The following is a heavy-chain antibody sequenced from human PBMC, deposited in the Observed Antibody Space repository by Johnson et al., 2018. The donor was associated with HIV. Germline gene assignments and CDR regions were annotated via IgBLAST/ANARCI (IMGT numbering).Heavy chain of an antibody. V-gene: IGHV3-30*18. CDR3: AKERAYIRTFDI. CDR1: GFTFSNYA. Sequence: VQLVESGGGVVQPGRSLRLSCTASGFTFSNYAIHWVRQAPGKGLEWVAGITYDGSNKYYRDSVKGRFTISRDNSKNTLYLQINSLRAEDTAVYYCAKERAYIRTFDIWGQGTMVTVSS. D-gene: IGHD5-18*01. J-gene: IGHJ3*02. CDR2: ITYDGSNK.